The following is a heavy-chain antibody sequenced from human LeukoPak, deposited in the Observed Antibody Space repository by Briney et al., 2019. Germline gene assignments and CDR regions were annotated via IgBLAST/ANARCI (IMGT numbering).Heavy chain of an antibody. Sequence: GGSLRLSCAASGFTFSSYSMNWVRQAPGKGLEWVSSISSSSSYIYYADSVKGRFTISRDNSKNRLYLQMNSLRGEDTAVYYCAKDDGSGYFDYWGQGTLVTVSS. CDR2: ISSSSSYI. CDR1: GFTFSSYS. J-gene: IGHJ4*02. V-gene: IGHV3-21*01. CDR3: AKDDGSGYFDY. D-gene: IGHD3-22*01.